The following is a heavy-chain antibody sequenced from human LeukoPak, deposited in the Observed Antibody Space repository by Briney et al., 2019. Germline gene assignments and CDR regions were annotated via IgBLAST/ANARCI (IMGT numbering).Heavy chain of an antibody. Sequence: GGSLRLSCAASGFTFSSYSMNWVRQAPGKGLEWVSYISSSSSTIYYADSVKGRFTISRDNAKNSLYLQMNSLRDEDTAVYYCARDLNSNGVVGYYYYYGMDVWGQGTTVTVSS. D-gene: IGHD4-11*01. CDR2: ISSSSSTI. J-gene: IGHJ6*02. V-gene: IGHV3-48*02. CDR3: ARDLNSNGVVGYYYYYGMDV. CDR1: GFTFSSYS.